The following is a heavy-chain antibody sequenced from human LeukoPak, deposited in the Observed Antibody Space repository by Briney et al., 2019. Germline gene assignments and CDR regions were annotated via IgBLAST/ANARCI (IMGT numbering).Heavy chain of an antibody. J-gene: IGHJ4*02. D-gene: IGHD4-17*01. V-gene: IGHV3-64*01. CDR2: ISSNGGST. Sequence: PGGSLRLSCAASGFTFSSYAMHWVRQAPGKGLEYVSAISSNGGSTYYANSVKGRFTISRDNSKNTLYLQMGSLRAEDMAVYYCARAYTVTSPFEYWGQGTLVTVSS. CDR1: GFTFSSYA. CDR3: ARAYTVTSPFEY.